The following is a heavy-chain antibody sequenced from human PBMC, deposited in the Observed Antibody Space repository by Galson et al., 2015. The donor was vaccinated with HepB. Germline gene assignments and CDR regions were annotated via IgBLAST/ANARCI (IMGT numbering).Heavy chain of an antibody. D-gene: IGHD3-22*01. CDR1: GYTLTELS. CDR2: FDPEDGET. J-gene: IGHJ4*02. CDR3: ATSGSGVDDSSGYYFDY. V-gene: IGHV1-24*01. Sequence: SVKVSCKVSGYTLTELSMHWVRQAPGKGLEWMGGFDPEDGETIYAQKFQGRVTMTEDTSTDTAYMGLSSLRSEDTAVYYCATSGSGVDDSSGYYFDYWGQGTLVTVSS.